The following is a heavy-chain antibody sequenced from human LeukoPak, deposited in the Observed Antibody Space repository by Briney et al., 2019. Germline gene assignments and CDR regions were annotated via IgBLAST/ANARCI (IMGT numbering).Heavy chain of an antibody. V-gene: IGHV1-2*02. D-gene: IGHD3-22*01. CDR1: GYTSTGYY. Sequence: ASVKLSCTPSGYTSTGYYMPWVRQAPRQGREWMGWINPNSGGTNYAQKFQGRVTMTRDTSISTAYMELSRLRSDDTAVYYCARRGYDSSGYVFFDYWGQGTLVTVSS. J-gene: IGHJ4*02. CDR3: ARRGYDSSGYVFFDY. CDR2: INPNSGGT.